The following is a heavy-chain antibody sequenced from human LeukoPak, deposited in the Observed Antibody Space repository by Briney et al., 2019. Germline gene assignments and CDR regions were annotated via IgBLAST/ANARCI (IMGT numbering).Heavy chain of an antibody. CDR2: IKQDGSEK. D-gene: IGHD6-13*01. Sequence: GGSLRLSCAASGFTFSSYWMSWVRQAPGKGLEWVANIKQDGSEKYYVDSVKGRFTISRDNAKNSLYLQMNSLRAQDTAVYYCAGQQLANWFDPWGQGTLVTVSS. CDR1: GFTFSSYW. J-gene: IGHJ5*02. V-gene: IGHV3-7*01. CDR3: AGQQLANWFDP.